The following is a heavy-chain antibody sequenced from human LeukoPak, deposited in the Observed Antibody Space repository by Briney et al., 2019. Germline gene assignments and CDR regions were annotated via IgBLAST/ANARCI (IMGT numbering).Heavy chain of an antibody. Sequence: GGSLRLSCAASGFTFSNYSMNWVRQAPGKGLEWVANIKQDGSEKYYVDSVKGRFTISRDNAKNSLYLQMNSLRAEDTAVYYCAREEWELQTADYWGQGTLVTVSS. CDR3: AREEWELQTADY. V-gene: IGHV3-7*01. CDR2: IKQDGSEK. J-gene: IGHJ4*02. D-gene: IGHD1-26*01. CDR1: GFTFSNYS.